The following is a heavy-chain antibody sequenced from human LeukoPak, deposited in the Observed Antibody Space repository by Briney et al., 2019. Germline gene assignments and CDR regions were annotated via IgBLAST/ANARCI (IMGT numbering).Heavy chain of an antibody. CDR3: ARGARLTMVRGVIRYYYMDV. Sequence: GGSLRLSCAASGFTFSSYGMSWVRQAPGKGLEWVSAISGSGGSTYYADSVKGRFTISRDNSKNTLYLQMNNLRADDSAVYYCARGARLTMVRGVIRYYYMDVWGKGTTVTISS. J-gene: IGHJ6*03. CDR2: ISGSGGST. CDR1: GFTFSSYG. D-gene: IGHD3-10*01. V-gene: IGHV3-23*01.